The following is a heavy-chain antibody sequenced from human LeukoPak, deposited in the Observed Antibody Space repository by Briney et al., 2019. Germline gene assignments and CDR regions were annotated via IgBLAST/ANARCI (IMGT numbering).Heavy chain of an antibody. D-gene: IGHD3-3*01. V-gene: IGHV3-21*01. J-gene: IGHJ4*02. CDR3: ARDFPLAWYYDFWSGYSGNALDY. CDR2: ISSSSSSYI. CDR1: GFTFSSYS. Sequence: PGGSLRLSCAASGFTFSSYSMNWVRQAPGKGLEWVSSISSSSSSYIYYADSVKGRFTISRDNAKNSLYLQMNSLRAEDTAVYYCARDFPLAWYYDFWSGYSGNALDYWGQGTLVTVSS.